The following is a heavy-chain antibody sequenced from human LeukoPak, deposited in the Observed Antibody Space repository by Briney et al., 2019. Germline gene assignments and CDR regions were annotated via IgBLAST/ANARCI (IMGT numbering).Heavy chain of an antibody. CDR1: GFTVSSNY. CDR2: IYSGDST. J-gene: IGHJ4*02. CDR3: ARDRTGVYYFDY. Sequence: GGSLRLSCAASGFTVSSNYMSWVRQAPGEGLEWVSVIYSGDSTYYADSAKGRFTISRDNSKNTLYLQMNSLRVEDTAVYYCARDRTGVYYFDYWGQGTLVTVSS. D-gene: IGHD7-27*01. V-gene: IGHV3-53*01.